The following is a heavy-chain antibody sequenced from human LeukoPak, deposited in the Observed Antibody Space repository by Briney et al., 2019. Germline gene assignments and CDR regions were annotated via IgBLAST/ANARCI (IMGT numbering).Heavy chain of an antibody. CDR3: ARVTGYWGSGNYGFDY. Sequence: GGALRLSCTASVFTFSHYEMNSVRQAPGKGVECVSFITTIGSTTYSADSLKGRFTTSRDNVKNSLYMQKKSLRAEETPLYYCARVTGYWGSGNYGFDYWGEGTLGSVS. CDR2: ITTIGSTT. J-gene: IGHJ4*02. CDR1: VFTFSHYE. D-gene: IGHD3-10*01. V-gene: IGHV3-48*03.